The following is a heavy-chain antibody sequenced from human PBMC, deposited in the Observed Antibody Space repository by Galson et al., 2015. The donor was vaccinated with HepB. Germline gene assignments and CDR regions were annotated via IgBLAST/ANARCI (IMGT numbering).Heavy chain of an antibody. CDR1: GYTFTSYA. Sequence: SVKVSCKASGYTFTSYAMNWVRQAPGQGLEWMGWINTNTGNPTYAQGFTGRFVFSLDTSVSTAYLQISSLKAEDTAVYYCVRGAYCGGDCAPADDAFDIWGQGTMVTVSS. D-gene: IGHD2-21*02. CDR2: INTNTGNP. V-gene: IGHV7-4-1*02. CDR3: VRGAYCGGDCAPADDAFDI. J-gene: IGHJ3*02.